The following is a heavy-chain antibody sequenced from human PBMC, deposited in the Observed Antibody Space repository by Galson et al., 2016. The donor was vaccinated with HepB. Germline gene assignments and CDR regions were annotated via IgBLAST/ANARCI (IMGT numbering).Heavy chain of an antibody. CDR1: GFTFSSYA. CDR3: AKIPGVVTAIPRAWRPWGPNGFDP. D-gene: IGHD2-21*02. CDR2: VSGSGGRT. Sequence: SLRLSCAASGFTFSSYAMSWVRQAPEKGLEWVSDVSGSGGRTYYPDSATGRFTISRDNPKNTLYLRMNSLGAEDTAVYYCAKIPGVVTAIPRAWRPWGPNGFDPWGQGTLVTVSS. V-gene: IGHV3-23*01. J-gene: IGHJ5*02.